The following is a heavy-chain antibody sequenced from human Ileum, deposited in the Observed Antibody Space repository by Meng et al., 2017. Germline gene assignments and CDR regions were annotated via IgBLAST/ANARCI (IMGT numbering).Heavy chain of an antibody. Sequence: LQQWGACTSKPSQYLSPTSVDACGALIDYYWSWSRQNPGKGLEWIGEINHGGNTNYNPSLKSRVTISIDTSRDQFSLKLTSVTAADTAVYYCARVELRGDTRDSCGLDHWGQGTLVTVSS. CDR3: ARVELRGDTRDSCGLDH. V-gene: IGHV4-34*01. CDR1: CGALIDYY. J-gene: IGHJ4*02. D-gene: IGHD3-22*01. CDR2: INHGGNT.